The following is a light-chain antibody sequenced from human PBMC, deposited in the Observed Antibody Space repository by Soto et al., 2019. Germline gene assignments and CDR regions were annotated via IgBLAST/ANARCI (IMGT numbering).Light chain of an antibody. V-gene: IGKV3-11*01. J-gene: IGKJ4*01. CDR2: DAS. Sequence: GERATISCRASQSVSSYLAWYQQKPGQAPRLLIYDASNRATGIPARFSGSGSGTDFTLTISSLEPEDFAVYYCQQRSNWPPGLTFGGGTKVDSK. CDR1: QSVSSY. CDR3: QQRSNWPPGLT.